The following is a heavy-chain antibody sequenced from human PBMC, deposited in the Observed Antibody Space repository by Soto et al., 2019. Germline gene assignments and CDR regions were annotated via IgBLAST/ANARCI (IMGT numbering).Heavy chain of an antibody. CDR3: ASNYAYAEGYYWYGIDV. CDR2: ISSYGSDT. V-gene: IGHV3-74*01. D-gene: IGHD3-16*01. J-gene: IGHJ6*02. CDR1: GFTFSRDW. Sequence: EVQLVESGGGLVLPGGALRISCAASGFTFSRDWMHWVRQAPGKGLVWGSRISSYGSDTHYADSVKGRFTISRDNAKNTLYLQMNSLRADDTAVYYCASNYAYAEGYYWYGIDVWGQGTTVTVSS.